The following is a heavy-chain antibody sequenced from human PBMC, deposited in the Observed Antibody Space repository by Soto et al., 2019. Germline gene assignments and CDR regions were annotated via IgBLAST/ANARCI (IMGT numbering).Heavy chain of an antibody. CDR2: IYYSGST. J-gene: IGHJ5*02. V-gene: IGHV4-31*03. Sequence: SETLSLTCTVSGGSISSGGYYWSWIRQHPGKGLEWIGYIYYSGSTYYNPSLKSRVTISVDTSKNQFSLKLSSVTAADTAVYYCARGHPLGYCSGGSCSSFDPWGQGTLVTVSS. CDR3: ARGHPLGYCSGGSCSSFDP. D-gene: IGHD2-15*01. CDR1: GGSISSGGYY.